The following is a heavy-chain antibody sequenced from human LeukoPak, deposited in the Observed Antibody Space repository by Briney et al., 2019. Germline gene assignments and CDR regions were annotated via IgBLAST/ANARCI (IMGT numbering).Heavy chain of an antibody. J-gene: IGHJ6*03. V-gene: IGHV1-69*06. CDR1: GGTFSSYA. CDR3: ARETQDYYYMDV. Sequence: PWASVKVSCKASGGTFSSYAISWVRQAPGQGLEWMGGIIPIFGTANYAQKFQGRVTITADKSTSTAYMELSSLRSEDTAVYYCARETQDYYYMDVWGKGTTVTVSS. CDR2: IIPIFGTA.